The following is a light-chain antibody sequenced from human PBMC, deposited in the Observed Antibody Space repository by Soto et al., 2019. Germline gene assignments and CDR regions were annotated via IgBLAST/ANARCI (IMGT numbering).Light chain of an antibody. CDR2: EVT. V-gene: IGLV2-8*01. CDR3: SSFAGGGNPVL. J-gene: IGLJ2*01. Sequence: QSALTQPPSASGSLGQSVTISCTGTSSDVGGYNYVFWHQQHPGKAPKVMIYEVTKRPPGVPDRFSGSKSGNTASLTVSGLQAEDEADYYCSSFAGGGNPVLLGGGTQLTVL. CDR1: SSDVGGYNY.